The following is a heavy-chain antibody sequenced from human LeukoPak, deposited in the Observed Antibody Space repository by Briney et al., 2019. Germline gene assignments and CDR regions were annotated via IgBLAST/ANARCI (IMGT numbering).Heavy chain of an antibody. D-gene: IGHD5-12*01. CDR3: ARDSTQYRNWFDP. CDR2: INPSGGST. Sequence: ASVKVSCKASGYTFTSYYMHWVRQAPGQGLEWMGIINPSGGSTSYAQKFQGRVTMTRDTSTSTAYMELRSLRSDDTAVYYCARDSTQYRNWFDPWGQGTLVTVSS. J-gene: IGHJ5*02. V-gene: IGHV1-46*01. CDR1: GYTFTSYY.